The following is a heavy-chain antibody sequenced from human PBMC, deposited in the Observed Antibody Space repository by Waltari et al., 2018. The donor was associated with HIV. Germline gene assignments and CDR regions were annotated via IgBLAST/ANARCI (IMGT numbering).Heavy chain of an antibody. J-gene: IGHJ5*01. CDR3: ARYTTGWYDS. Sequence: QVQLVQSGSELKKPGASVKVSCKASGSTFTNNAANWGRQAPGQGLEWMGWINTKTGNPTYAQGFTGRFVFSLDTSVSTAYLQISSLKAEDTAFYYCARYTTGWYDSWGQGTLVTVSS. CDR2: INTKTGNP. D-gene: IGHD6-19*01. CDR1: GSTFTNNA. V-gene: IGHV7-4-1*02.